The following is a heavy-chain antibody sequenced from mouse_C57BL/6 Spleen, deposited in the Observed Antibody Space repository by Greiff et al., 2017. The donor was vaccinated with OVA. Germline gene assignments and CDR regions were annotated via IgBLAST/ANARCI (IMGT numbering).Heavy chain of an antibody. CDR2: INPSTGGT. V-gene: IGHV1-42*01. D-gene: IGHD1-2*01. CDR1: GYSFTGYY. Sequence: VQLKQSGPELVKPGASVKISCKASGYSFTGYYMNWVKQSPEKSLEWIGEINPSTGGTTYNQKFKAKATLTVDKSSSTAYMQLKSLTSEDSAVYYCARGGTTALYYFDYWGQGTTLTVSS. CDR3: ARGGTTALYYFDY. J-gene: IGHJ2*01.